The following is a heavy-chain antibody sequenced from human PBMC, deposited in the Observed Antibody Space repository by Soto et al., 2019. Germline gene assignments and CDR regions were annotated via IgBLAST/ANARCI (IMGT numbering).Heavy chain of an antibody. CDR2: IYYSGST. CDR1: GGSISGSSYY. CDR3: ARGAYSSSGGGFDH. J-gene: IGHJ4*02. Sequence: PSETLSLTCSASGGSISGSSYYWGWIRQPPGKGLEWIGSIYYSGSTCYNPSLKSRVTISVDTSKNQFSLKLSSATASDTAVYYCARGAYSSSGGGFDHWGQGTLVTVSS. V-gene: IGHV4-39*01. D-gene: IGHD6-6*01.